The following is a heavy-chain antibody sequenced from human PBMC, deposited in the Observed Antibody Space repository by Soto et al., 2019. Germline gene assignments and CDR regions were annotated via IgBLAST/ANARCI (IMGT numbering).Heavy chain of an antibody. V-gene: IGHV4-4*02. D-gene: IGHD3-10*01. J-gene: IGHJ6*02. CDR1: GGSISSSNW. Sequence: QVQLQESGPGLVKPSGTLSLTCAVSGGSISSSNWWSWVRQPPGKGLEWIGEIYHSGSTNYNPSLMSRLTRSVDRSTNQLSLKLRSVTAADTAVYYCTRDMIYGSERSYYYYAMDVWGRGTTVTVSS. CDR3: TRDMIYGSERSYYYYAMDV. CDR2: IYHSGST.